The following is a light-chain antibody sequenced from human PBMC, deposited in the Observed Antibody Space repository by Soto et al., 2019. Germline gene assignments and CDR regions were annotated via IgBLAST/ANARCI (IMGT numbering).Light chain of an antibody. J-gene: IGLJ1*01. Sequence: VLTQPPSVSAAPGQRVTISCSGSSSNIGGNSVSWYQQLPGTAPKLLIYDDDMRPSGIPDRFSGSKSGTSATLGITGFQTGDEADYYCGSWDSSLSAYVFGTGTKSPS. CDR1: SSNIGGNS. V-gene: IGLV1-51*01. CDR3: GSWDSSLSAYV. CDR2: DDD.